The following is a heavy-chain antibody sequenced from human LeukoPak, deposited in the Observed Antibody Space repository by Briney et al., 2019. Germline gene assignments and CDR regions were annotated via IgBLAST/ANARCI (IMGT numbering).Heavy chain of an antibody. D-gene: IGHD2-15*01. Sequence: SVKVSCKASGGTFSSYAISWVRQAPGQGLEWMGGIIPIFGKANYAQKFQGRVTITADESTSTAYMELSSLRSEDTAVYYCASGTLGYCSGGSCPGHYYYYGMDVWGQGTTVTVSS. V-gene: IGHV1-69*13. CDR1: GGTFSSYA. J-gene: IGHJ6*02. CDR2: IIPIFGKA. CDR3: ASGTLGYCSGGSCPGHYYYYGMDV.